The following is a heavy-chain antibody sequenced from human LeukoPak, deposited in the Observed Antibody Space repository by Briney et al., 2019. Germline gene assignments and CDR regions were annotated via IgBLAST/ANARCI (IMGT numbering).Heavy chain of an antibody. J-gene: IGHJ4*02. Sequence: LPGGSLRLSCAASGFTFSTFWMSWVRQAPGKGLEWVANINQDGSEKYYVDSMKGRFTVSRDNAKNSLYLQMDSLRAEDTAVYYCARGGTFASDYWGQGTLVTVSS. V-gene: IGHV3-7*01. CDR2: INQDGSEK. CDR1: GFTFSTFW. CDR3: ARGGTFASDY. D-gene: IGHD1-1*01.